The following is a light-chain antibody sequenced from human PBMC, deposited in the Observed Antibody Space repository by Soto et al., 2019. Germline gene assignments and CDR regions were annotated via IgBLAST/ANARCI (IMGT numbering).Light chain of an antibody. V-gene: IGKV3-15*01. CDR1: QIVRSS. CDR2: DAS. J-gene: IGKJ1*01. CDR3: QQYNSWPET. Sequence: EIVMTQSPGTLSVSPGERSTLFCRASQIVRSSLAWYQQKPGQAPRLFIYDASTRATGIPARFSGSGSGTEFTLTISSLQSEDFAVYYCQQYNSWPETFGQGTKGDIK.